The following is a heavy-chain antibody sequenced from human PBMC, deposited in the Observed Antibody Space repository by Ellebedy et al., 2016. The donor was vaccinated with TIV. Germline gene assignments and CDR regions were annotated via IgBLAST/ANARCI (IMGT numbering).Heavy chain of an antibody. D-gene: IGHD5-18*01. V-gene: IGHV3-48*04. CDR1: GFTFSSYS. J-gene: IGHJ4*01. Sequence: GGSLRLXCAASGFTFSSYSMHWVRQAPGKGLEWVSYISSSSRTTHYADSVKGRFTISRDNAKNSLNLQMNSLRVEDTAVYFCARDITSYGYSDSWGHGTLVTVSS. CDR3: ARDITSYGYSDS. CDR2: ISSSSRTT.